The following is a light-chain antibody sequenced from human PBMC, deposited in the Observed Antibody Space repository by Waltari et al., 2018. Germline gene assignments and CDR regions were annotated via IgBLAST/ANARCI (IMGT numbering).Light chain of an antibody. J-gene: IGKJ1*01. V-gene: IGKV3-20*01. CDR1: QSVCRY. Sequence: EIVLTQSPGNLSLSPGERATLSCRASQSVCRYLAWYQQKPGQAPRPLISDASTRATGIPDRCSGSGAGTDFSLTISRLESEDFAVYYCQKYVNLPATFGQGTKVEIK. CDR2: DAS. CDR3: QKYVNLPAT.